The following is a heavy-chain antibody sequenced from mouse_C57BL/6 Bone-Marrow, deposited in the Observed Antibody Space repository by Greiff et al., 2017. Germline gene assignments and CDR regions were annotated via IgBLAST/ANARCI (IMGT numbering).Heavy chain of an antibody. CDR1: GYSITSGYY. J-gene: IGHJ1*03. CDR3: ARDNYDYPWYFDV. D-gene: IGHD2-4*01. Sequence: DVKLQESGPGLVKPSQSLSLTCSVTGYSITSGYYWNWIRQFPGNKLEWMGYISYDGSNNYNPSLKNRISITRDTSKNQFFLKLNSVTTEDTATYYCARDNYDYPWYFDVWGTGTTVTVSS. CDR2: ISYDGSN. V-gene: IGHV3-6*01.